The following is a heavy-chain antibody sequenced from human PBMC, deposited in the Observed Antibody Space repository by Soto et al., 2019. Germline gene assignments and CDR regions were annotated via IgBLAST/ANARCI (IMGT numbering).Heavy chain of an antibody. V-gene: IGHV4-39*02. CDR2: FYYSEST. J-gene: IGHJ4*02. CDR1: GGSISSGPYS. Sequence: SETLSLTCTVSGGSISSGPYSWGWIRQPPGEGLEWIGTFYYSESTYYNPSLESRVTISVDTSKNQFSLKVSSLTAADTAVYYCARDKITGLFDYWGQGTLVTVSS. D-gene: IGHD2-8*02. CDR3: ARDKITGLFDY.